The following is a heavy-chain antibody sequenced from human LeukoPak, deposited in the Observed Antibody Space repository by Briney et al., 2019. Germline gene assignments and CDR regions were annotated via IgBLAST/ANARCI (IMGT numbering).Heavy chain of an antibody. CDR1: GFTFSSYA. CDR3: ASAYYGDYSSFDY. Sequence: GGSLRLSCSAPGFTFSSYAMHWVRQAPGKGLEWVAVISYDGSNKYYADSVKGRFTISRDNSKNMLYLQMNSLRAEDTAVYYCASAYYGDYSSFDYWGQGTLVTVSS. CDR2: ISYDGSNK. V-gene: IGHV3-30-3*01. J-gene: IGHJ4*02. D-gene: IGHD4-17*01.